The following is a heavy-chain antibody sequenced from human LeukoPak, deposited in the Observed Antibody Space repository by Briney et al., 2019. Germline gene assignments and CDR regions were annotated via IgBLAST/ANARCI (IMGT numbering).Heavy chain of an antibody. D-gene: IGHD3-22*01. Sequence: ASVKVSCKASGGTFSSYAISWVRQAPGQGLEWMGGIIPIFGTANYAQKLQGRVTMTTDTSTSTAYMELRSLRSDDTAVYYCAREDRYDSSGYYPSYYYYYGMDVWGQGTTVTVSS. CDR3: AREDRYDSSGYYPSYYYYYGMDV. CDR1: GGTFSSYA. CDR2: IIPIFGTA. V-gene: IGHV1-69*05. J-gene: IGHJ6*02.